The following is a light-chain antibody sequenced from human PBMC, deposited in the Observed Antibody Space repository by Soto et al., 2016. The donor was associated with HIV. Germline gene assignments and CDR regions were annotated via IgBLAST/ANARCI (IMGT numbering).Light chain of an antibody. Sequence: DIQLTQSPSFLSASVGDRVTITCRASQGIRSYLAWYQQKPGKAPKLLIYAASTLQTRVPSRFSGSGSGAEFTLTISSLQPEDFATYYCQQINVYPLTFGGGTRVDIK. CDR3: QQINVYPLT. V-gene: IGKV1-9*01. CDR2: AAS. J-gene: IGKJ4*01. CDR1: QGIRSY.